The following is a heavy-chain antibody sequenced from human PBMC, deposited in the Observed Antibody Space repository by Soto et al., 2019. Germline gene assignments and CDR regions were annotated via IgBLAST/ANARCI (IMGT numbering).Heavy chain of an antibody. Sequence: GGSLRLSCVDSTFTLKNYAMAWVRQAPGKGLEWVSALTETGGSTYYAASVKGRFTISRDNSRNTLYLQMDRLRVDDTAVYYCAKRKGVITFLHFDNWCQGTLGAVSS. CDR2: LTETGGST. V-gene: IGHV3-23*01. CDR3: AKRKGVITFLHFDN. CDR1: TFTLKNYA. D-gene: IGHD2-21*01. J-gene: IGHJ4*02.